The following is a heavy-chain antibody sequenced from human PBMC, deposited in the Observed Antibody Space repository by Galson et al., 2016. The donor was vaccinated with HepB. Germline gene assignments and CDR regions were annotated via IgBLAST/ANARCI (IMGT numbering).Heavy chain of an antibody. J-gene: IGHJ5*02. D-gene: IGHD6-25*01. V-gene: IGHV3-9*01. CDR3: EKDSDGGIAAAGTTFEA. Sequence: SLRLSCAASGFTLEDYAMHWVRQAPGKGLEWVSGINWNSHYVAYADSVKGRFTISRDNAKNSLYLQMDGLGGDDTALYYCEKDSDGGIAAAGTTFEAWGQGTLVAVSS. CDR1: GFTLEDYA. CDR2: INWNSHYV.